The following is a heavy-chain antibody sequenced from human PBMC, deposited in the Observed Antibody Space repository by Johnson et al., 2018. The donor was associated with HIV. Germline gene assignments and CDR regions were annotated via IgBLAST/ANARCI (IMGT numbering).Heavy chain of an antibody. CDR2: ISSSGGTI. CDR1: GFTVISNY. J-gene: IGHJ3*02. Sequence: VQLVESGGGLVQPGGSLRLSCAASGFTVISNYMSWVRQAPGKGLEWISYISSSGGTIFYADSVKGRFTISRDIAKNTLYLQMNSLRAEYTAVYYCARDDDAFDIWGQGTMVTVSS. V-gene: IGHV3-11*04. CDR3: ARDDDAFDI.